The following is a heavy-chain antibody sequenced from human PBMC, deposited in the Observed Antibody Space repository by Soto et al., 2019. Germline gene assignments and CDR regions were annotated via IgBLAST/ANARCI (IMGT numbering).Heavy chain of an antibody. Sequence: PGGSLRLSCAASGFTFSSYAMHWVRQAPGKGLEWVAVISYDGSNKYYADSVKGRFTISRDNSKNTLYLQMNSLRAEDTAVYYCARALGALYGMDVWGQGTTVTVSS. V-gene: IGHV3-30-3*01. J-gene: IGHJ6*02. CDR3: ARALGALYGMDV. CDR1: GFTFSSYA. CDR2: ISYDGSNK.